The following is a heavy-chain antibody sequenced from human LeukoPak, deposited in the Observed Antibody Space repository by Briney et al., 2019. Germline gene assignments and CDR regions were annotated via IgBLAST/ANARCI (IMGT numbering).Heavy chain of an antibody. D-gene: IGHD6-13*01. CDR2: INHSGST. CDR1: GGSFSGYY. Sequence: SEALSLTCAVYGGSFSGYYWSWIRQPPGKGLEWIGEINHSGSTNYNPSLKSRVTISVDTSKNQFSLKLSSVTAADTAVYYCARSYSSSWHDYWGQGTLVTVSS. J-gene: IGHJ4*02. CDR3: ARSYSSSWHDY. V-gene: IGHV4-34*01.